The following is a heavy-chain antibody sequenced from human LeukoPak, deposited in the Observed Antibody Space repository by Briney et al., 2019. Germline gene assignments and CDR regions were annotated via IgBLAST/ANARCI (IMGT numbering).Heavy chain of an antibody. D-gene: IGHD1-26*01. CDR2: IYYSGST. CDR1: GGSISSYY. V-gene: IGHV4-59*08. CDR3: ARRVGIVGATSYFDY. Sequence: SETLPLTCTVSGGSISSYYWSWIRQPPGKGLEWIGYIYYSGSTNYNPSLKSRVTISVDTSKNQFSLKLSSVTAADTAVYYCARRVGIVGATSYFDYWGQGTLVTVSS. J-gene: IGHJ4*02.